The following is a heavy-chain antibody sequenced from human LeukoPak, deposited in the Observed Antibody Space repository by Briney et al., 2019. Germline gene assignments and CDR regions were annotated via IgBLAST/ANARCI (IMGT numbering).Heavy chain of an antibody. CDR1: GFTFSSYS. CDR2: ISYDGSKK. CDR3: ARDVSGSYTFDY. Sequence: PGGSLRLSCAASGFTFSSYSMNWVRQAPGKGLEWVALISYDGSKKHYADSVKGRFTISRDNSKNTLYLQMNSLKTEDTAVYYCARDVSGSYTFDYWGQGTLVTVSS. J-gene: IGHJ4*02. D-gene: IGHD1-26*01. V-gene: IGHV3-30*03.